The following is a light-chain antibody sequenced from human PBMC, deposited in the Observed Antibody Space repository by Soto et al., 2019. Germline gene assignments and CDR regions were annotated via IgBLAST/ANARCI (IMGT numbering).Light chain of an antibody. CDR2: DVS. CDR1: SSDVGGYNY. CDR3: NSYTSRSTYV. V-gene: IGLV2-14*01. Sequence: QSVLTQPASVSGSPGQSITISCTGTSSDVGGYNYVYWYQQHPGQAPKLMIYDVSNRPSGVSNRFSGSKSSNTASLTISGLQAEDEADYYCNSYTSRSTYVFGTGTKVTVL. J-gene: IGLJ1*01.